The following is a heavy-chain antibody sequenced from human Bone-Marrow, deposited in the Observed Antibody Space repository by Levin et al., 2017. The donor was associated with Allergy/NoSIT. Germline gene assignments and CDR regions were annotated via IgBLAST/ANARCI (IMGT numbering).Heavy chain of an antibody. CDR2: IWYDGSNK. V-gene: IGHV3-33*01. Sequence: SCAASGFTFSNYAMHWVRQAPGKGLEWVAVIWYDGSNKYYADSVKGRFTISRDNSKNTLYLQMNSLRAEDTAVYYCARDGRSSSSSGLDYFYYGMDVWGQGTTVTVSS. D-gene: IGHD6-6*01. CDR1: GFTFSNYA. CDR3: ARDGRSSSSSGLDYFYYGMDV. J-gene: IGHJ6*02.